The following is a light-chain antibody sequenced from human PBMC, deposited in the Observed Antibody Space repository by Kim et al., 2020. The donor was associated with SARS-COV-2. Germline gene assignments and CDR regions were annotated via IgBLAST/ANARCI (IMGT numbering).Light chain of an antibody. J-gene: IGLJ1*01. V-gene: IGLV3-1*01. CDR3: QAWDSSTYV. CDR2: QDS. CDR1: KLGDKY. Sequence: VSPGQTASITCSGDKLGDKYACWYQQKPGQSPVLVVYQDSKRPSGIPERFSGSNSGNTATLTISGTQAMDEADYYCQAWDSSTYVFGTGTKVTVL.